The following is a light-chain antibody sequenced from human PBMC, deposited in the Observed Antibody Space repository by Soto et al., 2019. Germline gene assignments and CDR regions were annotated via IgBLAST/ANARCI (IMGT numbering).Light chain of an antibody. CDR3: QQYNNWPPIT. J-gene: IGKJ5*01. CDR1: QTISSW. CDR2: KAS. V-gene: IGKV1-5*03. Sequence: DIQMTQSPSTLSGSVGDRVTIXXRASQTISSWLAWYQQKPGKAPKLMXYKASTLKSGVPSRFSGSGSGTEFTLTISSLQSEDFAVYYCQQYNNWPPITFGQGTRLEIK.